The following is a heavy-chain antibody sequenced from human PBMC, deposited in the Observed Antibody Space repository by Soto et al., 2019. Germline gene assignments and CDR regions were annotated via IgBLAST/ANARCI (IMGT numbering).Heavy chain of an antibody. D-gene: IGHD4-17*01. CDR1: GGSISSGGYY. CDR3: ARGGDYEGFDY. J-gene: IGHJ4*02. Sequence: QVQLQESGPGLVKPSQTLSLTCTVSGGSISSGGYYWSWIRQHPGKGLEWIGNIYYIGYTYYNPSLKSRVTISVDTSKNQFSLKLSSVTAADTAVYYCARGGDYEGFDYWGQGTLVTVSS. V-gene: IGHV4-31*03. CDR2: IYYIGYT.